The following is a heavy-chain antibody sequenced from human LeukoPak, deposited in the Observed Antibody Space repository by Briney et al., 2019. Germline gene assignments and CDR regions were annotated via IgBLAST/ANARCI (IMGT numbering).Heavy chain of an antibody. D-gene: IGHD3-22*01. CDR1: GFTFSSYE. CDR2: ISSSGSTI. V-gene: IGHV3-48*03. CDR3: ARVFHDSSGYAFYYYYYYGMDV. J-gene: IGHJ6*02. Sequence: GGSLRLSCAASGFTFSSYEMNWFRQAPGKGLEWVSYISSSGSTIYYADSVKGRSTISRDNAKNSLYLQMNSLRAEDTAVYYCARVFHDSSGYAFYYYYYYGMDVWGQGTTVTVSS.